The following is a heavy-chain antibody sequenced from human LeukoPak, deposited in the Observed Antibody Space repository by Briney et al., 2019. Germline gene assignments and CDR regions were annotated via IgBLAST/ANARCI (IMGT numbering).Heavy chain of an antibody. V-gene: IGHV4-59*01. CDR3: ARGSMITFGGVIVPFDY. CDR1: GRSISSYY. J-gene: IGHJ4*02. CDR2: IYYSGST. D-gene: IGHD3-16*02. Sequence: KPSETLSLTCTVSGRSISSYYWSWIRQPPGKGLEWIGYIYYSGSTNYNPSLKSRVTISVDTSKNQFSPKLSSVSAADTAVYYCARGSMITFGGVIVPFDYWGQGTLVTVSS.